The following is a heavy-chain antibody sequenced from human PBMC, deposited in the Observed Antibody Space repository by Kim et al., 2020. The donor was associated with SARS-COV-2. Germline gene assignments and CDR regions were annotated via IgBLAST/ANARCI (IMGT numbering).Heavy chain of an antibody. D-gene: IGHD1-1*01. CDR3: ARTVAVEGVYIPDYFDY. V-gene: IGHV3-7*01. CDR2: IKQDGSEK. CDR1: GFTFSSYW. Sequence: GGSLRLSCAASGFTFSSYWMSWVRQAPGKGLEWVANIKQDGSEKYYVDSVKGRFTISRDNAKNSLYLQMNSLRAEDTAVYYCARTVAVEGVYIPDYFDYWGQGTLVTVSS. J-gene: IGHJ4*02.